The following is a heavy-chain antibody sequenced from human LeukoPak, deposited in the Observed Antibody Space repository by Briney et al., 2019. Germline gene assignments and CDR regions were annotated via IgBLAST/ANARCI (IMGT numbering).Heavy chain of an antibody. Sequence: GGSLRLSCAASGFTFSSYWISWVRQAPGKGLEWVASIKQDGSEKYSVDSVKGRFTISRDNAKNSLYLQMNSLRAEDTGVYYCAREAGGSGYSDYYYYMDDWGKGTTVTVSS. CDR1: GFTFSSYW. V-gene: IGHV3-7*01. CDR3: AREAGGSGYSDYYYYMDD. J-gene: IGHJ6*03. D-gene: IGHD2-15*01. CDR2: IKQDGSEK.